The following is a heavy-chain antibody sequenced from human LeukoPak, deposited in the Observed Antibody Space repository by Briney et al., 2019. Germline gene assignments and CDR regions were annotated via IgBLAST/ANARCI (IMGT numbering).Heavy chain of an antibody. CDR3: ATEPPPTDDYVGLDY. D-gene: IGHD4-17*01. V-gene: IGHV3-15*05. Sequence: GGSLRLSCAASGFTFSNAWMSWVRQAPGKGLEWVGRIKSKTDGGTAEYAAPVKGRFTISRDDSESTLYLQMNSLETDHTAVYFCATEPPPTDDYVGLDYRGLGTLVTVSS. J-gene: IGHJ4*02. CDR1: GFTFSNAW. CDR2: IKSKTDGGTA.